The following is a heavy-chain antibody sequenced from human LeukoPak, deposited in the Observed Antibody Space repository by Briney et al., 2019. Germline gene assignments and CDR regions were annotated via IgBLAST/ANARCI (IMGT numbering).Heavy chain of an antibody. J-gene: IGHJ5*02. CDR1: GFTFSNYD. V-gene: IGHV3-13*01. CDR2: IGTAGDI. Sequence: GGSLRLSCAASGFTFSNYDMHWVRQATGKGLEWVSGIGTAGDIYYPGSVKGRFTISRDNAKNSLYLQMNSLRAKDTALYYCARDYYDSSGSSWFDPWGQGTLVTVSS. D-gene: IGHD3-22*01. CDR3: ARDYYDSSGSSWFDP.